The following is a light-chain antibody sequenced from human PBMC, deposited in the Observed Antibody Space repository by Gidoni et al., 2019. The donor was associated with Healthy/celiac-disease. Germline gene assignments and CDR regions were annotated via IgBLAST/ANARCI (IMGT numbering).Light chain of an antibody. CDR3: QSYDSSLSGVV. CDR1: SSNIGAGYD. CDR2: GNS. Sequence: QSLLKQPPPGAVGPGQKVTISCTGSSSNIGAGYDVHWYQQLPGTAPKLLIYGNSNRPSGVPDRFSGSKSGTSASLAITGLQAEDEADYYCQSYDSSLSGVVFGGGTKLTVL. V-gene: IGLV1-40*01. J-gene: IGLJ2*01.